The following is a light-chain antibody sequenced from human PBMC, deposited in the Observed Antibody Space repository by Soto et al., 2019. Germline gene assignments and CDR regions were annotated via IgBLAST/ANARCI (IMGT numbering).Light chain of an antibody. Sequence: AIQLTQSPSSLSASVGDTVTITCRASQGIGNDLGWYQQKSGKAPKLLIYAASNLQSAVPSRFSGSGSGTDFTLTISGLQPEDVATYYCLQDNNYPLTFXGGTKVDIK. V-gene: IGKV1-6*01. J-gene: IGKJ4*01. CDR2: AAS. CDR1: QGIGND. CDR3: LQDNNYPLT.